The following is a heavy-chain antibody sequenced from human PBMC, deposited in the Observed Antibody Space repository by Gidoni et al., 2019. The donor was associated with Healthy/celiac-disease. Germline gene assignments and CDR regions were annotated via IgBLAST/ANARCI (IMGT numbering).Heavy chain of an antibody. CDR1: GFTFSDYY. CDR3: AREVSSTSCFDY. V-gene: IGHV3-11*06. CDR2: ISSSSSYT. Sequence: QLQLVESGGGLFRPGGSLRLPFAASGFTFSDYYMSWIRQAPGKGLEWVSYISSSSSYTNYADSVKGRFTISRDNAKNSLYLQMNSLRAEDTAVYYCAREVSSTSCFDYWGQGTLVTVSS. D-gene: IGHD2-2*01. J-gene: IGHJ4*02.